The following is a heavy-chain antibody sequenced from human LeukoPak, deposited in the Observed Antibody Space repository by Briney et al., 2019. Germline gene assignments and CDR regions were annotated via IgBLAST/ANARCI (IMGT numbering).Heavy chain of an antibody. CDR3: ARQPLRLPAGGYFDY. CDR1: SGSISSGDYY. J-gene: IGHJ4*02. CDR2: IYYSGST. D-gene: IGHD3-16*01. V-gene: IGHV4-30-4*08. Sequence: SETLSLTCTVSSGSISSGDYYWSWIRQPPGKGLEWIGYIYYSGSTYYNPSLKSRVTISVDTSKNQFSLKLSSVTAADTAVYYCARQPLRLPAGGYFDYWGQGTLVTVSS.